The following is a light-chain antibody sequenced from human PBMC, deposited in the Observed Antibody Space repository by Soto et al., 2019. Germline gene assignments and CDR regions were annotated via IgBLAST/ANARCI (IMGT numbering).Light chain of an antibody. CDR1: SSDVGGYDY. J-gene: IGLJ1*01. CDR2: EVT. CDR3: SSYAGSHNSPYV. V-gene: IGLV2-8*01. Sequence: QSALTQPPSASGSPGQSVTISCTGTSSDVGGYDYVSWYQHHPGKAPKLMIYEVTKRPSGVPDRFSGSKSGNTASLTVSGLQAEDEADYYGSSYAGSHNSPYVFGSGTKLTVL.